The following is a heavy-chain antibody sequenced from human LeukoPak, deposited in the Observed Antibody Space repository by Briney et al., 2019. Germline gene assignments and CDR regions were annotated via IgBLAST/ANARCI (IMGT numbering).Heavy chain of an antibody. D-gene: IGHD6-19*01. V-gene: IGHV3-30-3*01. CDR1: GFTFSSYA. CDR2: ISYDGSNK. J-gene: IGHJ3*02. CDR3: AREIRGWYPGAFDI. Sequence: GGSLRLSCAASGFTFSSYAMHWVRQAPGKGLEWVAVISYDGSNKYYADSVKGRFTISRDNSKNTLYLQMNSLRAEDTAVYYCAREIRGWYPGAFDIWGQGTMVTVSS.